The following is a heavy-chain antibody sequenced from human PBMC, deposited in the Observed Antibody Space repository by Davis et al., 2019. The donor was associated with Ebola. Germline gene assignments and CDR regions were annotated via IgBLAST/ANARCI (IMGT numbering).Heavy chain of an antibody. CDR2: ISSSGSTI. J-gene: IGHJ6*02. Sequence: PGGSLRLSCAASGFTFSDYYMSWIRQAPGKGLEWVSYISSSGSTIYYADSVKGRFTISRDNAKNSLYLQMNSLRAEDTAVYYCARDRIAAAGRDSYYYYGMDVWGQGTTVTVSS. CDR3: ARDRIAAAGRDSYYYYGMDV. D-gene: IGHD6-13*01. CDR1: GFTFSDYY. V-gene: IGHV3-11*04.